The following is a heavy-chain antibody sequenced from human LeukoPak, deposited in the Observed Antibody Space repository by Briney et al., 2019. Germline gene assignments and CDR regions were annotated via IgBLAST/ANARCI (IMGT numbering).Heavy chain of an antibody. D-gene: IGHD3-10*01. J-gene: IGHJ4*02. CDR2: TYYSGST. CDR3: ARLWFGELSYFDY. V-gene: IGHV4-59*01. Sequence: KPSETLSLACTVSGGSISSYYWSWIRQPPGKGLEWIGYTYYSGSTNYNPSLKSRVTISVDTSKNQFSLKLSSVTAADTAVYYCARLWFGELSYFDYWGQGTLVTVSS. CDR1: GGSISSYY.